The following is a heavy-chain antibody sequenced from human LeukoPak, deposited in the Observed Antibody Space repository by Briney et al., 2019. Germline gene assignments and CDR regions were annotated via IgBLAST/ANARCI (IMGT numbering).Heavy chain of an antibody. CDR3: ARGGIHFLD. J-gene: IGHJ4*02. Sequence: GGSLRLSCAASGFTFSTYSMGWVRQAPGKGLEWVASISQDGGDKYYVDSVKGRFTISRDNAKNSLYLQMNSLRAEDTALYYCARGGIHFLDWGQGTLVTVSS. D-gene: IGHD1-1*01. CDR2: ISQDGGDK. V-gene: IGHV3-7*01. CDR1: GFTFSTYS.